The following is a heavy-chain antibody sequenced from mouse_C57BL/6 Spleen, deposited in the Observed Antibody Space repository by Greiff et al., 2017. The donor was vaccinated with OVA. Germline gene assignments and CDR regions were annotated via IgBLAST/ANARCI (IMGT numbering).Heavy chain of an antibody. V-gene: IGHV5-4*01. Sequence: EVQLMESGGGLVKPGGSLKLSCAASGFTFSSYAMSWVRQTPEKRLEWVATISDGGSYTYYPDNVKGRFTISRDNAKNNLYLQMSHLKSEDTAMYYCARDGRTGYYFDYWGQGTTLTVSS. CDR2: ISDGGSYT. CDR3: ARDGRTGYYFDY. CDR1: GFTFSSYA. J-gene: IGHJ2*01. D-gene: IGHD4-1*01.